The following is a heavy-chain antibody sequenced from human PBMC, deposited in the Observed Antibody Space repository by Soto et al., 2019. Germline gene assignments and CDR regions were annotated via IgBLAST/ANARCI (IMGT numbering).Heavy chain of an antibody. CDR1: GGTFSMYA. Sequence: SVKVSCKASGGTFSMYAISGVVQAGLRGRDGMGGIIPIFGTANYAQKFQGRVTITADESTSTAYMELSSLRSEDTAVYYCARGARGITMIVVVINPLYYYYGMDVWGQGTTVTVSS. CDR2: IIPIFGTA. CDR3: ARGARGITMIVVVINPLYYYYGMDV. D-gene: IGHD3-22*01. V-gene: IGHV1-69*13. J-gene: IGHJ6*02.